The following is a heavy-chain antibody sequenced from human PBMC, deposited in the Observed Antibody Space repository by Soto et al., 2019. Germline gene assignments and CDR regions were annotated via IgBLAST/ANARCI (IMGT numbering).Heavy chain of an antibody. Sequence: GGSLRLSCAASGFTFSSYGMHWVRQAPGKGLEWVAVIWYDGSNKYYADSVKGRFTISRDNSKNTLYLQMNSLRAEDTAVYYCARDPYNSRLDYWGQGTLVTVSS. CDR2: IWYDGSNK. CDR3: ARDPYNSRLDY. J-gene: IGHJ4*02. CDR1: GFTFSSYG. V-gene: IGHV3-33*01. D-gene: IGHD1-20*01.